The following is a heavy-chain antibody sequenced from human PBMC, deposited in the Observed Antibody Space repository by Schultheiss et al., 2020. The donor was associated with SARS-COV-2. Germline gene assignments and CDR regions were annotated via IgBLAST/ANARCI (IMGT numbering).Heavy chain of an antibody. CDR2: ISYDGSNK. Sequence: GGSLRLSCAASGFTFSSYWMHWVRQAPGKGLEWVAVISYDGSNKYYADSVKGRFTISRDNSKNTLYLQMNSLRAEDTAVYYCARDEQWLALDYWGQGTLVTVSS. J-gene: IGHJ4*02. CDR3: ARDEQWLALDY. D-gene: IGHD6-19*01. CDR1: GFTFSSYW. V-gene: IGHV3-30*03.